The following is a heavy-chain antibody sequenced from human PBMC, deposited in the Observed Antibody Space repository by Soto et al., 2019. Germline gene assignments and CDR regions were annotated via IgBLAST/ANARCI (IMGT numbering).Heavy chain of an antibody. CDR1: CFSVNSVAYS. Sequence: PETRSLTCTGSCFSVNSVAYSWSWIRQPPGKGLECLGYFYYSGITNYNPSLKSRFTISADTSKNQFSLKLRSVTAADAAVYYCSRVTDAVPATTHYVGYVGQGTPVTVSS. D-gene: IGHD1-26*01. V-gene: IGHV4-61*08. CDR2: FYYSGIT. CDR3: SRVTDAVPATTHYVGY. J-gene: IGHJ4*02.